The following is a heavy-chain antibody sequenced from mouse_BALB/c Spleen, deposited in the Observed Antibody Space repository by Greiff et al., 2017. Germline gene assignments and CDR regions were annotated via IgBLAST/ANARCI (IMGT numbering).Heavy chain of an antibody. CDR2: ISSGGST. J-gene: IGHJ3*01. D-gene: IGHD5-1*01. Sequence: EVKLVESGGGLVKPGGSLKLSCAASGFTFSSYAMSWVRQTPEKRLEWVASISSGGSTYYPDSVKGRFTISRDNARNILYLQMSSLRSEDTAMYYCARGRVPSWFAYWGQGTLVTVSA. CDR3: ARGRVPSWFAY. CDR1: GFTFSSYA. V-gene: IGHV5-6-5*01.